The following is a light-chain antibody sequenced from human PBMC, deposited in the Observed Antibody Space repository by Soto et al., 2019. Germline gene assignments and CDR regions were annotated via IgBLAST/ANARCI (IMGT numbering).Light chain of an antibody. CDR3: QQYASSPPLT. V-gene: IGKV3-20*01. Sequence: EIVLTQSPGTLSLSPGERATLSCRASQSISSSYLAWYQQKPGQAPRLLIYGASSRATGIPDRFSGSGSGTDFTLTISRLQPEEFAVYYCQQYASSPPLTFGGGTRVEIK. CDR1: QSISSSY. J-gene: IGKJ4*01. CDR2: GAS.